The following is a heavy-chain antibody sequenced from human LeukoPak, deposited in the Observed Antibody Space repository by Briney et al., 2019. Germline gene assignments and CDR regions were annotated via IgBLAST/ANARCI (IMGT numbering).Heavy chain of an antibody. Sequence: SETLSLTCAVSGGSISSSNWWSWVRQPPGKGLEWIGEIYHSGSTNYNPSLKSRVTISVDKSKNQFSLKLSSVTAADTTVYYCAGSGGYGGSYFDYWGQGTLVTVSS. D-gene: IGHD4-23*01. CDR2: IYHSGST. V-gene: IGHV4-4*02. CDR3: AGSGGYGGSYFDY. CDR1: GGSISSSNW. J-gene: IGHJ4*02.